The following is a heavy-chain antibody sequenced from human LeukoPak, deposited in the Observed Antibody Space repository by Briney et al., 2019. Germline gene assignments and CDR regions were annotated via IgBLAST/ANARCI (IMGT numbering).Heavy chain of an antibody. Sequence: GRSLTLSCAASGFTFSYYGLHWVRQAPGKGLEWVSLISTDASKNYADSVKGRYTTSRDNSKNTLYLQMKSLRVEDTAVYYCVKDSSTTWFGGDSEWGQGTLVTVSS. CDR2: ISTDASK. D-gene: IGHD3-10*01. CDR1: GFTFSYYG. CDR3: VKDSSTTWFGGDSE. V-gene: IGHV3-30*18. J-gene: IGHJ4*02.